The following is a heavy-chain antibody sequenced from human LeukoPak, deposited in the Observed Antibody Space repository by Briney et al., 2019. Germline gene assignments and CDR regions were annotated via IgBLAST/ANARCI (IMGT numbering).Heavy chain of an antibody. J-gene: IGHJ4*02. D-gene: IGHD1-1*01. Sequence: GGSLRLSCAASGFIFSNYGMHWVRQAPGKGLEWLTFIRYDGSDKYYSDSVKGRFTISRDNSKNTLYLQMNSLRAEDTAVYYCARDVYNYASNFDCWGQGTLVTVSS. CDR1: GFIFSNYG. CDR2: IRYDGSDK. V-gene: IGHV3-30*02. CDR3: ARDVYNYASNFDC.